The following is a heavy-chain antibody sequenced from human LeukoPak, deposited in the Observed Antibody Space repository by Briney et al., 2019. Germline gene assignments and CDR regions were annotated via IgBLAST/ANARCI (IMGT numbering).Heavy chain of an antibody. CDR3: ARDHNYAFDN. CDR1: GLPFIEYS. Sequence: GGSLRLSCTASGLPFIEYSMNWVRQAPGKGLEWISYIGIDSGNTKYADSVRGRFTISTDKAKNSLYLQMNSLRVEDTAVYYCARDHNYAFDNWGQGTLVSVAS. V-gene: IGHV3-48*01. CDR2: IGIDSGNT. D-gene: IGHD1-1*01. J-gene: IGHJ4*02.